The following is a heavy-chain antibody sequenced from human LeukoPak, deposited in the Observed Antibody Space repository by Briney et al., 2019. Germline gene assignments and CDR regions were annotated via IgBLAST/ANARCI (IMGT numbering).Heavy chain of an antibody. J-gene: IGHJ4*02. D-gene: IGHD6-6*01. V-gene: IGHV4-39*01. CDR3: AEYTSSSAYFDH. CDR2: IYYSGST. Sequence: WIGNIYYSGSTYYNPSLKSRVTMSVDTSKNQFSLRVNSVTAADTAVYYCAEYTSSSAYFDHWGQGTLVTVSS.